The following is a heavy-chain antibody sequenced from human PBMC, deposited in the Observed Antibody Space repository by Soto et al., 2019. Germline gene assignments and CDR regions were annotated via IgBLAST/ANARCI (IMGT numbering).Heavy chain of an antibody. CDR1: GFTFSTYG. Sequence: PGGSLRLSCAGSGFTFSTYGMSWVRQAPGKGLEWVSGITFSGASTYYADSVKGRFTVSRDNSKNTLYLQMNSLRGDDTAVYYCAKGPHTYGPFDCWGQGTLVTVSS. J-gene: IGHJ4*02. D-gene: IGHD5-18*01. CDR2: ITFSGAST. CDR3: AKGPHTYGPFDC. V-gene: IGHV3-23*01.